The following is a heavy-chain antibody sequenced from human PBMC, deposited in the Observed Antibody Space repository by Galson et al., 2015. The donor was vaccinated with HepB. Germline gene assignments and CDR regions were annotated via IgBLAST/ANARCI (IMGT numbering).Heavy chain of an antibody. J-gene: IGHJ2*01. CDR1: GYMFTSHT. CDR2: INAGNGNT. CDR3: ARVAWFCNSNTCRRLDYNYMDL. D-gene: IGHD2/OR15-2a*01. Sequence: SVKVSCKASGYMFTSHTMHWVRQAPGQRLEWMGWINAGNGNTKYPQKFQGRVTITRDTSASTAYMELSSLRSEDTAVYYCARVAWFCNSNTCRRLDYNYMDLWGRGTLVTVSS. V-gene: IGHV1-3*01.